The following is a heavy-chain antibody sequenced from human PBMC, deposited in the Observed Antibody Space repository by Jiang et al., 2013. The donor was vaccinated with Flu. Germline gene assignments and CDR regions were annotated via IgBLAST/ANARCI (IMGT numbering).Heavy chain of an antibody. Sequence: LSLTCSVSGGSMSSSSYYWGWIRQPPGKGLEWIGSIYYDGSTYYNPSLKSRVTISVDTSKNQFSLKVSSVTAADTAVYYCARHAPWLVGPFDYWSQGTLVTVSS. CDR2: IYYDGST. V-gene: IGHV4-39*01. J-gene: IGHJ4*02. CDR3: ARHAPWLVGPFDY. D-gene: IGHD6-19*01. CDR1: GGSMSSSSYY.